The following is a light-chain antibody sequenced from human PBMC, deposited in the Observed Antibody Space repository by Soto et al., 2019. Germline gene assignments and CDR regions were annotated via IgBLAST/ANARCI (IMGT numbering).Light chain of an antibody. CDR1: SSDVGGYNY. CDR2: DVS. Sequence: QSVLTQPASVSGSPGQSITISCTGTSSDVGGYNYVSWYQQHPGKAPKLMIYDVSNRPSGVSNRFSGSKSGNTASLTISGLQAEDEADYYCSSYTSSSTDVVFGGGTQADRP. CDR3: SSYTSSSTDVV. J-gene: IGLJ2*01. V-gene: IGLV2-14*01.